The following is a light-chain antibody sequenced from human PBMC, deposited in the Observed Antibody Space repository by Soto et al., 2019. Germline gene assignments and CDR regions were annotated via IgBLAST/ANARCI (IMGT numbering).Light chain of an antibody. Sequence: EIVLTQSPGTLSLSPGERATLSCRASQSVSSSYLAWYQQKPGQAPRLLIYDASKRATGIPARFSGSGSGTDFTLTISSLEPEDFAVYHCQQRSTWPSLTFGGGTKVEIK. CDR3: QQRSTWPSLT. J-gene: IGKJ4*01. CDR1: QSVSSSY. V-gene: IGKV3D-20*02. CDR2: DAS.